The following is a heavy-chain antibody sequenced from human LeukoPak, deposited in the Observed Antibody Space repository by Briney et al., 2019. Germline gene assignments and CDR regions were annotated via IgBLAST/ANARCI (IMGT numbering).Heavy chain of an antibody. J-gene: IGHJ4*02. Sequence: KASETLSLTCTVSGGSISSYYWSWIRQPPGKGLEWIGYIYYSGSTNYNPSLKSRVTISVDTSKNQFSLKLSSVTAADTAVYYCARQPRGGITGTAQYFDYWGQGTLVTVSS. CDR2: IYYSGST. CDR3: ARQPRGGITGTAQYFDY. D-gene: IGHD1-20*01. CDR1: GGSISSYY. V-gene: IGHV4-59*08.